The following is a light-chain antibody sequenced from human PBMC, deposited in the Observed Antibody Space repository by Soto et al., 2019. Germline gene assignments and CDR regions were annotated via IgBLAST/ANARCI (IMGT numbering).Light chain of an antibody. CDR1: QGISKA. CDR2: DAS. Sequence: AIQLTQSPSSLSASVGDRVTITCRASQGISKALDWYQQKPGIPPKLLIHDASSLESGVPSRFSGSGSGTDFTLSITNLQPEDFATYSCQQFNSYPLTFGQGTRLEI. V-gene: IGKV1-13*02. J-gene: IGKJ5*01. CDR3: QQFNSYPLT.